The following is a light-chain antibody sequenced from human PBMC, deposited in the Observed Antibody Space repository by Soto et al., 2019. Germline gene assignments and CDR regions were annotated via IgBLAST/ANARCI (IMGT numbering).Light chain of an antibody. J-gene: IGKJ1*01. CDR2: QTS. CDR1: QYINTR. CDR3: HQRQSWPRT. Sequence: EIVVTQSPATLSWFPGERCTLSCRASQYINTRLAWYQHRPGQAPRLLIYQTSLRAAGIPARFSASGSGTDFTLTISDVQPEDFALYYCHQRQSWPRTFGQGTKVDIK. V-gene: IGKV3-11*01.